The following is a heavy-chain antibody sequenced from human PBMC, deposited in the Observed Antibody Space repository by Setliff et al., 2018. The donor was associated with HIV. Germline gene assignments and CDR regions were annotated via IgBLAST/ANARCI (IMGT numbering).Heavy chain of an antibody. CDR3: ARSLAAGTYWDAFNV. J-gene: IGHJ3*01. Sequence: ASVKVSCKASGYSFTAYYIHWLRQAPGQGLEWMGWINPNTGIPNFARKFQDRVTMTSDTSIRTASMELNRLRSDDTAAYYCARSLAAGTYWDAFNVWGQGTVVTVSS. CDR1: GYSFTAYY. CDR2: INPNTGIP. V-gene: IGHV1-2*02. D-gene: IGHD3-10*01.